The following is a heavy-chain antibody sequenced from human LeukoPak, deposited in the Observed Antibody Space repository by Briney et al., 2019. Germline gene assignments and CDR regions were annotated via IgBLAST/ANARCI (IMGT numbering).Heavy chain of an antibody. CDR3: ARIGLTYGGQKYYFDY. V-gene: IGHV3-11*04. CDR1: GFTFSDYY. D-gene: IGHD4-23*01. Sequence: GGSLRLSCAASGFTFSDYYMSWIRQAPGKGLEWVSHISSSGSTIYYADSVKGRFTISRDNAKNSLYLQMNSLRAEDTAVYYCARIGLTYGGQKYYFDYWGQGTLVTVSS. CDR2: ISSSGSTI. J-gene: IGHJ4*02.